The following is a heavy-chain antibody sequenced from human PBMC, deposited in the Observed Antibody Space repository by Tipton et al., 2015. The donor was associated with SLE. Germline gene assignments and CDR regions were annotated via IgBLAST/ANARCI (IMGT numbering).Heavy chain of an antibody. Sequence: LSLTCTVSGGSINRSYWTWIRQTPGKGLEWIGYVYYSGSTNYNPSLKSRVTISVDRSKNQFSLKLTSVTAADTAVYYCARGPPFMEWERNWFDPWGQGTQVTVSS. CDR1: GGSINRSY. V-gene: IGHV4-59*01. CDR2: VYYSGST. D-gene: IGHD3-3*02. CDR3: ARGPPFMEWERNWFDP. J-gene: IGHJ5*02.